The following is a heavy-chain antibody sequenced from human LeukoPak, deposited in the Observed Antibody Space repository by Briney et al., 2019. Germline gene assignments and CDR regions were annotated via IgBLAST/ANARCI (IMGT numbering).Heavy chain of an antibody. CDR2: VSGTGGRT. V-gene: IGHV3-23*01. D-gene: IGHD6-13*01. Sequence: GGSLRLSCAASGFTFSTYAMSWVRQAPGKGLEWVSVVSGTGGRTYYADSVKGRFTISRDNSKNTLYLQMNSLRAEDTAVYYCARGAPFTAAGTFDYWGQGTLVTVSS. CDR1: GFTFSTYA. CDR3: ARGAPFTAAGTFDY. J-gene: IGHJ4*02.